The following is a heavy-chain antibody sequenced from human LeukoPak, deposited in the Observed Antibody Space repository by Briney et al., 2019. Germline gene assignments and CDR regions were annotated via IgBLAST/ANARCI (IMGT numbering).Heavy chain of an antibody. CDR2: INHYGST. Sequence: SETLSLTCAVYGGSFSGYYWSWIRQSPGKGLEWIGEINHYGSTNYNPSLKSRVTISVDMSENQFSLKLSSVTAADTAVYYCARGHYDILTGYPSLDYWGQGTLVTVSS. V-gene: IGHV4-34*01. CDR3: ARGHYDILTGYPSLDY. CDR1: GGSFSGYY. D-gene: IGHD3-9*01. J-gene: IGHJ4*02.